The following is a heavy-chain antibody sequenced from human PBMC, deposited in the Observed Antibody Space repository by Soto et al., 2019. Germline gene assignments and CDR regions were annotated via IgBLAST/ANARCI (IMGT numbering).Heavy chain of an antibody. J-gene: IGHJ4*02. CDR1: GGSISSYY. V-gene: IGHV4-59*01. CDR3: ARAGIAVAGYIDY. CDR2: IYYSGST. Sequence: QVQLQESGPGLVKPSETLSLTCTVSGGSISSYYWSWIRQPPGKGLEWIGYIYYSGSTNYNPSLKSRVTISVDTSKNQFPLKLSAVSAADTAVYYCARAGIAVAGYIDYWGQGTLVTVSS. D-gene: IGHD6-19*01.